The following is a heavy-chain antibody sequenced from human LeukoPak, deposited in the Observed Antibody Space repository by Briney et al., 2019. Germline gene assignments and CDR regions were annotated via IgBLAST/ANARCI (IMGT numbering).Heavy chain of an antibody. CDR3: ARDVLLWFGEPYDY. CDR2: IRGSGGST. V-gene: IGHV3-23*01. Sequence: GSLRLSCAASGFTFSSYAMSWVRQAPGKGLEWVSTIRGSGGSTYYADSVKGRFTISRDNSKNTLYLQMNSLRAEDTAVYYCARDVLLWFGEPYDYWGQGTLVTVSS. J-gene: IGHJ4*02. CDR1: GFTFSSYA. D-gene: IGHD3-10*01.